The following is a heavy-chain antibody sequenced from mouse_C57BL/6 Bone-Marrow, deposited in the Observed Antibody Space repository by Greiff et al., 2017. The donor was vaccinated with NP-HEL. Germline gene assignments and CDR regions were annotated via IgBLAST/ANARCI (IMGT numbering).Heavy chain of an antibody. Sequence: QVQLQQSGAELVRPGTSVKVSCKASGYAFTNYLIEWVKQRPGQGLEWIGVINPGSGGTNYNEKFKGKATLTADKSSSTAHMQLSSLTSEDSAVYFCARGGDYGTFAYWGQGTLVTVSA. CDR2: INPGSGGT. CDR1: GYAFTNYL. J-gene: IGHJ3*01. V-gene: IGHV1-54*01. CDR3: ARGGDYGTFAY. D-gene: IGHD2-4*01.